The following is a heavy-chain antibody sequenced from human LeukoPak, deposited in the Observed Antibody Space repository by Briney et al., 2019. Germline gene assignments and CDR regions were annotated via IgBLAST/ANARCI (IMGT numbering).Heavy chain of an antibody. CDR3: ARGSGYNSGWIIY. CDR2: IHNDGST. CDR1: GFTVNSNY. V-gene: IGHV3-66*01. J-gene: IGHJ4*02. D-gene: IGHD6-19*01. Sequence: PGGSLRLSCVAFGFTVNSNYMTWVRQAPGKGLEWVSIIHNDGSTYYADSVKGRFTISRDNPRNTLYLQMNSLSADDTGVYYCARGSGYNSGWIIYWGQGTLVTVSS.